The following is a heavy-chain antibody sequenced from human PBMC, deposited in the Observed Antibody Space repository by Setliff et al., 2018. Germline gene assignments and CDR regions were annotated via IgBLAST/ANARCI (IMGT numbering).Heavy chain of an antibody. CDR1: GHTFITFG. Sequence: ASVKVSCKASGHTFITFGVSWVRQAPGQGLEWMGWISAYSDDTKYAEKFQGRVTMTMDTSTGTAYMELRSLRSDDTAVYICAYDSSGYYPGYWGQGTLVTVSS. CDR2: ISAYSDDT. J-gene: IGHJ4*02. CDR3: AYDSSGYYPGY. D-gene: IGHD3-22*01. V-gene: IGHV1-18*01.